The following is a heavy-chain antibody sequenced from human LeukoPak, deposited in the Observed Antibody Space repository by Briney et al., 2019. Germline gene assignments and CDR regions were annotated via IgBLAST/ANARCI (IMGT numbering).Heavy chain of an antibody. V-gene: IGHV3-7*01. CDR2: INQDEI. J-gene: IGHJ6*03. CDR3: ARYYDFWSGYEEHYYYMDV. Sequence: GGSLRLSCVASGFTFSSSWMSWVRQGPGKGLEWVASINQDEIHYVDAVRGRFTISRDNAKNSLYLQMNSLRAEDTAVYYCARYYDFWSGYEEHYYYMDVWAKGTTVTVSS. CDR1: GFTFSSSW. D-gene: IGHD3-3*01.